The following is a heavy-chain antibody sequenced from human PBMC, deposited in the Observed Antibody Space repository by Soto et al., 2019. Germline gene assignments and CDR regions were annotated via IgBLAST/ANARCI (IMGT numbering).Heavy chain of an antibody. CDR1: GFTFSSYA. D-gene: IGHD1-26*01. J-gene: IGHJ6*02. CDR3: ARDISGSYGMDV. Sequence: GGSLRLSFAASGFTFSSYAMHWVRQAPGKGLEWVAVISYDGSNKYYAYSVKGRFTISRDNSKNTLYLQMNSLRAEDTAVYYCARDISGSYGMDVWGQGTTVTVSS. V-gene: IGHV3-30-3*01. CDR2: ISYDGSNK.